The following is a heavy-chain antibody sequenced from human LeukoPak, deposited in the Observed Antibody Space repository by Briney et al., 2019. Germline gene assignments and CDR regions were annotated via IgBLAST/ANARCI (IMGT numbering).Heavy chain of an antibody. CDR3: ATEAPPSGTYSVHFDS. J-gene: IGHJ4*02. D-gene: IGHD1-26*01. V-gene: IGHV1-24*01. CDR2: FDFEDGET. CDR1: GYSLSELS. Sequence: GASVKVSCKVSGYSLSELSIHWVRQAPGKGLEWMGGFDFEDGETLYAQKFRGRLTVTEDASTDTSYMKLSSLAYDDTAVYYCATEAPPSGTYSVHFDSWGQGTLVTVSS.